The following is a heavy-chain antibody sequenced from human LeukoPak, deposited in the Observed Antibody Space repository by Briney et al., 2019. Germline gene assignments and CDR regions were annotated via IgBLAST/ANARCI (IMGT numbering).Heavy chain of an antibody. V-gene: IGHV3-30*18. CDR2: ISYDGSNK. D-gene: IGHD2/OR15-2a*01. CDR1: GFTFSSYG. CDR3: AKKFYPSDPSFPFDS. J-gene: IGHJ4*02. Sequence: PGRSLRLSCAASGFTFSSYGMHWVRQAPGKGLEWVAVISYDGSNKYYADSVKGRFTISRDNSKNTLYLQMNSLRAEDTAVYYCAKKFYPSDPSFPFDSWAQGTLVTVS.